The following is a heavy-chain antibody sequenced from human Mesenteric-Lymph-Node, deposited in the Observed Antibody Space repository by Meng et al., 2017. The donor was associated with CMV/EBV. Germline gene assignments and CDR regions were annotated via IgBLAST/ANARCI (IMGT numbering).Heavy chain of an antibody. V-gene: IGHV3-72*01. Sequence: GGSLRLSCTLSGDSMDNLGYYWGWFRQPPGEGLEWVGRTRNKVNGYTTEYAASVRGRFTLSRDDSKNSLYLQMNSLKTEDTAVYYCARGFCGGACYSGDYWGQGALVTVSS. J-gene: IGHJ4*02. CDR2: TRNKVNGYTT. CDR3: ARGFCGGACYSGDY. D-gene: IGHD2-21*02. CDR1: GDSMDNLGYY.